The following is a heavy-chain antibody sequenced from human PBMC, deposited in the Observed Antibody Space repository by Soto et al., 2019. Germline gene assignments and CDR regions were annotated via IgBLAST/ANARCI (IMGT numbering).Heavy chain of an antibody. Sequence: PGGSLRLSCAASGFTFSSYAMSWVRQAPGKGLEWVSAISGSGGSTYYADSVKGRFTISRDNSKNTLYLQMNSLRAEDTAVYYCAKDPGVRNYYDSSGCFDYWGQGTLVTVSS. CDR1: GFTFSSYA. CDR2: ISGSGGST. V-gene: IGHV3-23*01. J-gene: IGHJ4*02. CDR3: AKDPGVRNYYDSSGCFDY. D-gene: IGHD3-22*01.